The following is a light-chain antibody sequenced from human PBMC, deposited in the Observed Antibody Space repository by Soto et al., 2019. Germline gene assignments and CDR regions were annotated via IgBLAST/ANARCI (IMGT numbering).Light chain of an antibody. J-gene: IGLJ1*01. CDR1: SSDFGGYKY. CDR3: SSYTSFKTLV. CDR2: DVT. Sequence: QSVLTQPASVSESPGQSITISCTGSSSDFGGYKYVSWYQQHPGKAPKLLIYDVTNRPSGVSNRFSGSKSGYTASLTISGLQSDDEADYYCSSYTSFKTLVFGTGTKVTVL. V-gene: IGLV2-14*01.